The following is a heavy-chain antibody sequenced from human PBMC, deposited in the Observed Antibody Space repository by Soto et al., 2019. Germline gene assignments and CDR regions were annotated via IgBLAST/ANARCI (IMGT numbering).Heavy chain of an antibody. J-gene: IGHJ6*03. D-gene: IGHD3-10*01. CDR3: ARGASGRYYMDV. CDR2: INSDGSRI. Sequence: EVQLVESGGVLVQPGGSLRLSCAASGFTFSSHWMHWVRQAPGKGLVWVSRINSDGSRINYADSVKGRLTISRDNAKNTVYRQMNSLRAEDTGGYICARGASGRYYMDVCGKGTTVSVSS. V-gene: IGHV3-74*01. CDR1: GFTFSSHW.